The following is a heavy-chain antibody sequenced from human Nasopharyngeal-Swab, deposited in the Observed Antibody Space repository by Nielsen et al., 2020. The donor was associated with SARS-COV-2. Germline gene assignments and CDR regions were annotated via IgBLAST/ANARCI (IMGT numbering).Heavy chain of an antibody. CDR1: GFSFSNHG. Sequence: GESLKISCAASGFSFSNHGMHWVRQAPGKGLEWVAVIWSDGKTTKYADSVKGRLTISRDKSRNTLYLQMNNLRVEDTAIYYCARGGPYSGTNVFDIWGQGTMVTVSS. CDR3: ARGGPYSGTNVFDI. J-gene: IGHJ3*02. CDR2: IWSDGKTT. D-gene: IGHD5-12*01. V-gene: IGHV3-33*01.